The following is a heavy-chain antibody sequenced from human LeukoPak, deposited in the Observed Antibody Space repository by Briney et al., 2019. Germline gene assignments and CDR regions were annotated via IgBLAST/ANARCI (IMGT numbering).Heavy chain of an antibody. CDR3: ARRGFVGLFTPSRPWYFDL. CDR1: GYSFTSYW. J-gene: IGHJ2*01. D-gene: IGHD3-9*01. Sequence: GESLKISCKGSGYSFTSYWIGWVRQMPGKGLEWMGIIYPGESDTRYSPSFQGQVTISADKSISTAYLQWTSLKASDTAMYYCARRGFVGLFTPSRPWYFDLWGRGTLVTVSS. V-gene: IGHV5-51*01. CDR2: IYPGESDT.